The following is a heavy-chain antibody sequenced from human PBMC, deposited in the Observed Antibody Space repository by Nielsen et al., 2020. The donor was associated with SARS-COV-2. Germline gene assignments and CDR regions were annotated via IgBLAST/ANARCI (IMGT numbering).Heavy chain of an antibody. J-gene: IGHJ3*02. Sequence: SETLSLTCTVSGYSISSGYYWGWIRQPPGKGLEWIGSIYHSGSTNYNPSLKSRVTISVDTSKNQFSLKLSSVTAADTAVYYCARERVHYYDSRDAFDIWGQGTMVTVSS. CDR3: ARERVHYYDSRDAFDI. V-gene: IGHV4-38-2*02. CDR2: IYHSGST. CDR1: GYSISSGYY. D-gene: IGHD3-22*01.